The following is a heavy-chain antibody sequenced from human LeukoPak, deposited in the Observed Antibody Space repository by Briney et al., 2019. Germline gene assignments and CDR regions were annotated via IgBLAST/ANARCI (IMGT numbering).Heavy chain of an antibody. CDR3: ARAGAYCGGDCFNPFDY. D-gene: IGHD2-21*02. CDR2: IYYSGST. V-gene: IGHV4-59*01. J-gene: IGHJ4*02. Sequence: PSETLSLTCTVSGGSLSSYYWSWVRQPPGKGLEWSGYIYYSGSTNYNPSLTSRVTISVDMSKNQFSLMLRSVTAADTAVYYCARAGAYCGGDCFNPFDYWGQGTLVTVSS. CDR1: GGSLSSYY.